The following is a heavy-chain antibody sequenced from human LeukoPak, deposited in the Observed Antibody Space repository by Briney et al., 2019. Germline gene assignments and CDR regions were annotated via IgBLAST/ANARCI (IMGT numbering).Heavy chain of an antibody. CDR2: ISSSKYI. J-gene: IGHJ4*02. Sequence: GGSLRLSCAASGFTFSTYAMTWVRQAPGKGLEWVSSISSSKYIYYADSVKGRFTISRDNARNSLYLQMNSLRAEDTAVYYCARVDNWNEVTDDYWGQGTLVTVSS. CDR3: ARVDNWNEVTDDY. V-gene: IGHV3-21*01. CDR1: GFTFSTYA. D-gene: IGHD1-20*01.